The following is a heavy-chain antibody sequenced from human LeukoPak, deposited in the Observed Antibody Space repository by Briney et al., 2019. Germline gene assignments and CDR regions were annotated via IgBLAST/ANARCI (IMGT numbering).Heavy chain of an antibody. D-gene: IGHD1-1*01. V-gene: IGHV3-30*02. CDR3: AKEGTASKPSDLDY. CDR2: IWFDGSNK. J-gene: IGHJ4*02. Sequence: GGSLRLSCAASGFTFTDYGMHWVRQAPGKGLEWVAFIWFDGSNKYYADSVKGRFTISRDNSKNTLYLQINSLRTEDTAVYYCAKEGTASKPSDLDYWGQGTLVTVSS. CDR1: GFTFTDYG.